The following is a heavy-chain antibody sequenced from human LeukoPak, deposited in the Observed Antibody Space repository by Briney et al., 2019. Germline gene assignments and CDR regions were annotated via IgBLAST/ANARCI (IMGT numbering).Heavy chain of an antibody. J-gene: IGHJ4*02. CDR1: GFIFSSTW. D-gene: IGHD1-7*01. Sequence: PRGSLRLSCAGSGFIFSSTWMHWVRQAPGEGLVWVSRINSDGSTINYADSVKGRLTISRGNAKNTLYLQINSLRVEDTALYFCATAGNYRFDYWGQGTLVTVSS. CDR3: ATAGNYRFDY. V-gene: IGHV3-74*01. CDR2: INSDGSTI.